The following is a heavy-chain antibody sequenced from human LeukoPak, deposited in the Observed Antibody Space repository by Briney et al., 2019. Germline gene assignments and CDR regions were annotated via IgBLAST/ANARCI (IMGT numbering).Heavy chain of an antibody. D-gene: IGHD2/OR15-2a*01. CDR1: GFTFSSYA. CDR3: AKDASLLSHEY. J-gene: IGHJ4*02. CDR2: IRGTGRST. V-gene: IGHV3-23*01. Sequence: QPGGSLRLSCAASGFTFSSYAMSWVRQAPGKGLEWVSAIRGTGRSTYYADSVKGRFTISRDNSKNTLYLQMNSLRAEDTAIYYCAKDASLLSHEYWGQGTLVTVSS.